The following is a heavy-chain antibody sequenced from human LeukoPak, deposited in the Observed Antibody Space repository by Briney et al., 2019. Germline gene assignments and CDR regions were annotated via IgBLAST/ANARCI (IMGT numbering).Heavy chain of an antibody. J-gene: IGHJ4*02. CDR3: WRSHGVY. CDR2: KSYSGTS. D-gene: IGHD4-17*01. V-gene: IGHV4-39*01. Sequence: LSLTCTVSGDSVSSSSYYWGWIRQPPGKGLEWIGLKSYSGTSSYNPSLESRVTISVDTSKNQFSLKLTSVTAADTAVCYCWRSHGVYWGQGTLVIVSS. CDR1: GDSVSSSSYY.